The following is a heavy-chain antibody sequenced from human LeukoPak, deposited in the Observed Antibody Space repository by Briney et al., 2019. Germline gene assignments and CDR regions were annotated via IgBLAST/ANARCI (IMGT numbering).Heavy chain of an antibody. CDR2: INHSGST. D-gene: IGHD1-26*01. J-gene: IGHJ4*02. CDR1: GFTFSSYW. Sequence: GSLRLSCAASGFTFSSYWMSWVRQPPGKGLEWIGEINHSGSTNYNPSLKSRVTISVDTSKNQFSLKLSSVTAADTAVYYCARGRVGANFVLDYWGQGALVTVSS. V-gene: IGHV4-34*01. CDR3: ARGRVGANFVLDY.